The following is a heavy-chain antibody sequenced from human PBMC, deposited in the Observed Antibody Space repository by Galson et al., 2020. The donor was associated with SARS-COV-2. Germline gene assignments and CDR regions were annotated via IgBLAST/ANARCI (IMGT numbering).Heavy chain of an antibody. CDR2: ISTSSSYT. D-gene: IGHD5-18*01. J-gene: IGHJ6*02. CDR1: GFPFSTYS. Sequence: GEPLKISCAASGFPFSTYSMNWVRLAPGKGLEWVSSISTSSSYTYYVDSVKGRFSISRDNPRNSLYLQMNSLRAEDTAVYYCARDDGIRGYNYGRLYYGMDVWGQGTTVTVSS. V-gene: IGHV3-21*01. CDR3: ARDDGIRGYNYGRLYYGMDV.